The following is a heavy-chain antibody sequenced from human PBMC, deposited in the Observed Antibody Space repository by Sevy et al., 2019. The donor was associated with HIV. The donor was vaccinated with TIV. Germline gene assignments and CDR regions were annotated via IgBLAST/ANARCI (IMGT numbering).Heavy chain of an antibody. D-gene: IGHD2-2*02. Sequence: GGSLRLSCVASGFTFSSYWMHWVRQAPGKGLVWVSRINSDGSSTSYADSVKGRFTSARDNAKNTLYLKMNSLRAEDTAVYYCAGAAYRYPGVFDYWGQGTLVTVSS. V-gene: IGHV3-74*01. CDR1: GFTFSSYW. CDR2: INSDGSST. J-gene: IGHJ4*02. CDR3: AGAAYRYPGVFDY.